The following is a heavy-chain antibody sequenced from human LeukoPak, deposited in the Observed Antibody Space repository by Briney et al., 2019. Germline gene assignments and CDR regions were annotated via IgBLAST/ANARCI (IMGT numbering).Heavy chain of an antibody. Sequence: SETLSLTCTVSGGSISSYYWSWIRQPPGKGLEWIGYIYYSGSTNYNPSLKSRVTISVDTSKNQFSLKLSSVTAADTAVYYCARLHGVDDYVWVDYWGQGTLVTVSS. CDR3: ARLHGVDDYVWVDY. CDR2: IYYSGST. J-gene: IGHJ4*02. CDR1: GGSISSYY. D-gene: IGHD3-16*01. V-gene: IGHV4-59*08.